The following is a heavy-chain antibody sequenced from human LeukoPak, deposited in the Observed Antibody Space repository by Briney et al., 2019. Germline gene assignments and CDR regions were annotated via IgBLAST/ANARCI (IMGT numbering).Heavy chain of an antibody. CDR1: GYTLTELS. D-gene: IGHD3-10*01. V-gene: IGHV1-24*01. J-gene: IGHJ3*02. Sequence: GASVKVSCKVSGYTLTELSMHWVRQAPGKGLEWMGGFDPEDGETIYAQKFQGRVTMTEDTSTDTAYMELSSLRSEDTAVYYCATVKVTMVRGVIIKPPSHRSDAFDIWGQGTMVTVSS. CDR3: ATVKVTMVRGVIIKPPSHRSDAFDI. CDR2: FDPEDGET.